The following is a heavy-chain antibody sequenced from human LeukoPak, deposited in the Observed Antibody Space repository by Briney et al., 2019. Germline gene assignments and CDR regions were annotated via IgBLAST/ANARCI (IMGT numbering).Heavy chain of an antibody. J-gene: IGHJ6*03. CDR3: ARQIYYYYYYMDV. CDR2: IYYSGST. CDR1: GGSISSSSYY. V-gene: IGHV4-39*07. Sequence: SETLSLTCTVSGGSISSSSYYWGWIRRPPGKGLEWIGSIYYSGSTYYNPSLKSRVTISIDTSKNQFSLKLSSVTAADTAVYYCARQIYYYYYYMDVWGKGTTVTVSS.